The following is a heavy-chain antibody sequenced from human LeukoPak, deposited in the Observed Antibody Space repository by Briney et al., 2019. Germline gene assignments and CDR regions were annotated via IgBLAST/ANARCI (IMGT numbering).Heavy chain of an antibody. J-gene: IGHJ6*02. CDR1: GGSFTDYF. V-gene: IGHV4-34*01. Sequence: SETLSLTCDVFGGSFTDYFWTWIRQSLGKGLEWIGEINDYTGNTNYNPSLNSRVSISLEKSKNQFSLELRSVTAADTAVYYCARGRIAKIVVVHSFHYGMDVWGQGTTVTVSS. CDR2: INDYTGNT. D-gene: IGHD3-22*01. CDR3: ARGRIAKIVVVHSFHYGMDV.